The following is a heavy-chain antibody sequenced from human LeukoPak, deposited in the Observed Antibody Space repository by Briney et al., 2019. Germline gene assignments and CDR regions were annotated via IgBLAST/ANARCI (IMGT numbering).Heavy chain of an antibody. Sequence: GSLRLSCAASGFTFSSYSMNWVRQAPGKGLEWVSSISSSSSYIYYADSVKGRFTISRDNSKNTLYLQMNSLRAEDTAVYYCARAPSGRIYYYDSSGYYPDWGQGTMVTVSS. CDR2: ISSSSSYI. V-gene: IGHV3-21*04. J-gene: IGHJ3*01. D-gene: IGHD3-22*01. CDR1: GFTFSSYS. CDR3: ARAPSGRIYYYDSSGYYPD.